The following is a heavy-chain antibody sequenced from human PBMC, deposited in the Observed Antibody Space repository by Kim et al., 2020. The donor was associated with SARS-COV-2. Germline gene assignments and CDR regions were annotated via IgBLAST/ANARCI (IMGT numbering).Heavy chain of an antibody. D-gene: IGHD3-9*01. V-gene: IGHV3-15*01. CDR1: GFTFSNAW. Sequence: GGSLRLSCAASGFTFSNAWMSWVRQAPGKGLEWVGRIKSKTDGGTTDYAAPVKGRFTISRDDSKNTLYLQMNSLKTEDTAVYYCTTEPSTTYYDILTGYYKLDSWGEGTLVTVSS. J-gene: IGHJ4*02. CDR2: IKSKTDGGTT. CDR3: TTEPSTTYYDILTGYYKLDS.